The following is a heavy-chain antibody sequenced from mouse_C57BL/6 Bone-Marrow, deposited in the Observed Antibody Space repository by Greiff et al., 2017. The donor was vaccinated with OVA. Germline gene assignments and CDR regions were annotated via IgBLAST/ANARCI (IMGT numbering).Heavy chain of an antibody. J-gene: IGHJ4*01. Sequence: EVMLVESGGGLVQPGGSLSLSCAASGFTFTDYYMSWVRQPPGKALEWLGFIRNKANGYTTEYSASVKGRFTISRDKSQSILYLQMNALSAEDSATYYWERYREFYAMDYWGQGTSVTVSS. CDR2: IRNKANGYTT. V-gene: IGHV7-3*01. CDR3: ERYREFYAMDY. CDR1: GFTFTDYY.